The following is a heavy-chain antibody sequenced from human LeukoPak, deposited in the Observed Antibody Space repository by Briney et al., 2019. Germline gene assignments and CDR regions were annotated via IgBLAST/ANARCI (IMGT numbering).Heavy chain of an antibody. CDR2: IIPILGTA. Sequence: SVKVSCKASGGTFSSYTISWVRQAPGQGLEWMGRIIPILGTANYAQKFQGRVTITADKSTSTAYMELSSLRSEDTAVYYCARDPPYNNYDFWSGYYDYWGQGTLVTVSS. V-gene: IGHV1-69*08. D-gene: IGHD3-3*01. CDR3: ARDPPYNNYDFWSGYYDY. J-gene: IGHJ4*02. CDR1: GGTFSSYT.